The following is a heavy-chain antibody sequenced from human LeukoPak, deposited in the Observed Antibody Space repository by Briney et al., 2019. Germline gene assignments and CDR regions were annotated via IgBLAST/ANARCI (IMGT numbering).Heavy chain of an antibody. Sequence: SETLSLTCTVSGGSISSYHWSWIRQPPGKGLEWIGYISYSGSTNYNPSLKSRVTISVDASKNQFSLSLSSVTAADTAVYYCASGVGATHRSYFDYWGQGTLATVSS. CDR2: ISYSGST. D-gene: IGHD1-26*01. J-gene: IGHJ4*02. V-gene: IGHV4-59*08. CDR3: ASGVGATHRSYFDY. CDR1: GGSISSYH.